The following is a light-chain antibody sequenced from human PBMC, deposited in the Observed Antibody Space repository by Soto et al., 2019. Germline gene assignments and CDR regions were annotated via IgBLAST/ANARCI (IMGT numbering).Light chain of an antibody. CDR3: QQYNKWPLT. CDR2: FAS. Sequence: EIVMTQSPATLSVSPGERATLSCRASESVSNNLAWYQQKPGQAPRLLIYFASTRATGIPARFSGSGSGTEFNLTISSLQSEDFAAYYCQQYNKWPLTFGGGNKVETK. J-gene: IGKJ4*01. V-gene: IGKV3-15*01. CDR1: ESVSNN.